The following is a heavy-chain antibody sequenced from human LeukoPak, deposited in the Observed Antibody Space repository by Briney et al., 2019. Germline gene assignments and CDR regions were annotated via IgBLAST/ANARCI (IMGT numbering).Heavy chain of an antibody. CDR2: ISSSGSTI. D-gene: IGHD2-2*01. V-gene: IGHV3-11*04. CDR3: ARDAPNCSSTSCYEDLYEVDHYYYYMDV. J-gene: IGHJ6*03. Sequence: GGSLRLSCAASGFTFSDYYMSWIRQAPGKGLEWVSYISSSGSTIYYADSVKGRFTISRDNAKNSLYLQMNSLRAEDTAVYYCARDAPNCSSTSCYEDLYEVDHYYYYMDVWGKGTTVTVSS. CDR1: GFTFSDYY.